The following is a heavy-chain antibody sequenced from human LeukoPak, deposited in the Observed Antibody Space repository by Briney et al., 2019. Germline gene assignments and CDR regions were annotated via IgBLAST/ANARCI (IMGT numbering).Heavy chain of an antibody. CDR3: ARDSSWNYYDSSGHFDY. J-gene: IGHJ4*02. Sequence: ASVKVSCMASGYTFTSYGISWVRQAPGQGLEWMGWISAYNGNTNYAQKLQGRVTMTTDTSTSTAYMELRSLRSDDTAVYYCARDSSWNYYDSSGHFDYWGQGTLVTVSS. V-gene: IGHV1-18*01. CDR1: GYTFTSYG. D-gene: IGHD3-22*01. CDR2: ISAYNGNT.